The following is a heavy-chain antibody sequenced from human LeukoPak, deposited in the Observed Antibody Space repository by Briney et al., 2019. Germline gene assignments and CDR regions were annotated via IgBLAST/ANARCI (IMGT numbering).Heavy chain of an antibody. D-gene: IGHD3-9*01. CDR1: GGTFSSYA. V-gene: IGHV1-69*06. Sequence: VASVKVSCKASGGTFSSYAISWVRQAPGQGLEWMGRIIPIFGTANYAQKFQGRVTITADKSTSTAYMELSSLRSEDTAVYYCARVFLARGDILTGYFDYWGQGTLVTVSS. CDR3: ARVFLARGDILTGYFDY. CDR2: IIPIFGTA. J-gene: IGHJ4*02.